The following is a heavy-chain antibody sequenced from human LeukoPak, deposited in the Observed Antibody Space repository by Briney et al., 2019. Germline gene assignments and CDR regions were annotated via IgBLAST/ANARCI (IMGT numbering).Heavy chain of an antibody. CDR2: IKQDGSEK. J-gene: IGHJ3*02. D-gene: IGHD2-2*03. Sequence: PGGSLRLSCAASGFTFSDYYMSWIRQAPGKGLEWVANIKQDGSEKYYVDSVKGRFTISRDNAKNSLYLQMNSLRAEDTAVYYCARDSLEVGYCSSTSCHGHAFDIWGQGTMVTVSS. CDR3: ARDSLEVGYCSSTSCHGHAFDI. V-gene: IGHV3-7*01. CDR1: GFTFSDYY.